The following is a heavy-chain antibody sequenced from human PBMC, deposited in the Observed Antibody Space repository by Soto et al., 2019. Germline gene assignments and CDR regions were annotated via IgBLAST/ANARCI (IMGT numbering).Heavy chain of an antibody. Sequence: LSLTCTVSGGSISSYYWSWIRQPPGKGLEWIGYIYYSGSTNYNPSLKSRVTISVDTSKNQFSLKLSSVTAADTAVYYCAREVTMVRGVMRDYYYYYYMDVWGKGTTDTVSS. CDR1: GGSISSYY. CDR2: IYYSGST. CDR3: AREVTMVRGVMRDYYYYYYMDV. D-gene: IGHD3-10*01. V-gene: IGHV4-59*01. J-gene: IGHJ6*03.